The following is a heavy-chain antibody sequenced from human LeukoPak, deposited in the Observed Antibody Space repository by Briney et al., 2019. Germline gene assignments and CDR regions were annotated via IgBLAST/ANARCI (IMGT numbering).Heavy chain of an antibody. CDR2: ISGSGGST. J-gene: IGHJ3*02. CDR3: AKGERGSGSYYNHVECAFDI. D-gene: IGHD3-10*01. V-gene: IGHV3-23*01. CDR1: GFTFSSYT. Sequence: GGSLRLSCVASGFTFSSYTMNWVRQAPGKGLEWVSAISGSGGSTYYADSVKGRFTISRDNSKNTLYLQMNSLRAEDTAVYYCAKGERGSGSYYNHVECAFDIWGQGTMVTVSS.